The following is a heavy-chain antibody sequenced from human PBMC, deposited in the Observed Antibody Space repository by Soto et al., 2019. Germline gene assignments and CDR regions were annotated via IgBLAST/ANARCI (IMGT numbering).Heavy chain of an antibody. J-gene: IGHJ6*02. Sequence: ASVKVSCKASGDSVSHDYLLWVRQAPGQGFEWLGVISPFGGATAYAQSFKGRVTVTMDKSSTTFYLELSSLRSDDTAVYYCAKGRGGKTVANFGMDVWGQGVTVTVSS. D-gene: IGHD3-16*01. V-gene: IGHV1-46*01. CDR2: ISPFGGAT. CDR1: GDSVSHDY. CDR3: AKGRGGKTVANFGMDV.